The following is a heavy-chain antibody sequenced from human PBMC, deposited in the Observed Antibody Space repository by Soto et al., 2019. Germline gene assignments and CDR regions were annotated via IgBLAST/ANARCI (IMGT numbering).Heavy chain of an antibody. CDR3: ASSNYDFWSGYAKPDY. CDR2: IYYSGST. D-gene: IGHD3-3*01. CDR1: GGSISSGGYY. V-gene: IGHV4-31*03. J-gene: IGHJ4*02. Sequence: QVQLQESGPGLVKPSQTLSLTCTVSGGSISSGGYYWSWIRQHPGKGLEWIGYIYYSGSTYYNPSLKSRVTISVDTSKNQFSLKLSSVTAADTAVYYCASSNYDFWSGYAKPDYWGQGTLVTVSS.